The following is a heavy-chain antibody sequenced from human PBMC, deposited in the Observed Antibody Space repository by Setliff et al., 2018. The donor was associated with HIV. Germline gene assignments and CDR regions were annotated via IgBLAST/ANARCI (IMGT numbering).Heavy chain of an antibody. J-gene: IGHJ4*02. D-gene: IGHD6-19*01. V-gene: IGHV1-8*02. Sequence: ASVQVSCKASGYTFTGYYMHWVRQAPGQGLEWMGWINPNSGNTGYAQKFQGRVTMTRNTSISTAYMELSSLRSEDTAVYYCARARSGCDYWGQGTLVTSPQ. CDR1: GYTFTGYY. CDR2: INPNSGNT. CDR3: ARARSGCDY.